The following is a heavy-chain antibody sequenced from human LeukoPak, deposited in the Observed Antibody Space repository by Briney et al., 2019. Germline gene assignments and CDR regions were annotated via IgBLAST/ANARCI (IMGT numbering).Heavy chain of an antibody. V-gene: IGHV1-2*04. J-gene: IGHJ3*02. Sequence: ASVKVSCTASRYTFTGYYMHWVRQAPGQGLEWMGWINPNSGGTNYAQKFQGWVTMTRDTSISTAYMELSRLRSDDTAVYYCARSYYYDSSALGAFDIWGQGTMVTVSS. CDR1: RYTFTGYY. CDR3: ARSYYYDSSALGAFDI. D-gene: IGHD3-22*01. CDR2: INPNSGGT.